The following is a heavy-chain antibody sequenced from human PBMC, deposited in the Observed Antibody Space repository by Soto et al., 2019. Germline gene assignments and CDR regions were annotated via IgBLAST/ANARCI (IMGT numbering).Heavy chain of an antibody. J-gene: IGHJ3*02. CDR2: ISYDGSNK. CDR1: GFTFRSYG. Sequence: PGGSLRLSCAASGFTFRSYGMHWVRQAPAKGLEWVAVISYDGSNKYYADSVKGRFTISRDNSKNTLYLQMNSLRAEDTAAYYCAKGGVASTSNAFDIWGQGTMVTVSS. D-gene: IGHD1-26*01. CDR3: AKGGVASTSNAFDI. V-gene: IGHV3-30*18.